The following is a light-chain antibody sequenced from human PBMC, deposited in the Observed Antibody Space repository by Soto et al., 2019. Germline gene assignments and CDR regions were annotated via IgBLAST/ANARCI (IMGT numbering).Light chain of an antibody. CDR3: QQRRNWPLT. V-gene: IGKV3-11*01. CDR1: QSVSIY. CDR2: EAS. Sequence: EIVLTQSPATLSLSPGERATLSCRTSQSVSIYLAWYQQRPGQAPRLLIHEASNRATGIPVRFSGSGSGTDFTLTISRLEPEDFAVYYCQQRRNWPLTFGGGTKVEIK. J-gene: IGKJ4*01.